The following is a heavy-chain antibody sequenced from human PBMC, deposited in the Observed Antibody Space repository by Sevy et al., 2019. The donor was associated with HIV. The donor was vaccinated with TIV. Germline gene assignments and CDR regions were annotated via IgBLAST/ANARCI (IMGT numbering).Heavy chain of an antibody. Sequence: PGGSLRLSCAASGFIFSSYWMHWVRQAPGKGLVWVSRINSDGSSTSYADSVKGRFTISRDNAKNTVYLQMNSLRVEDTAVYYCGREVAVATGEDYWGQGTLVTVSS. J-gene: IGHJ4*02. V-gene: IGHV3-74*01. D-gene: IGHD6-19*01. CDR2: INSDGSST. CDR1: GFIFSSYW. CDR3: GREVAVATGEDY.